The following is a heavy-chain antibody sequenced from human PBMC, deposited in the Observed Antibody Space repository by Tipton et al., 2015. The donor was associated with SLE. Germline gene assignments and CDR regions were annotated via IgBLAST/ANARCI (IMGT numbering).Heavy chain of an antibody. V-gene: IGHV4-39*07. CDR1: GGSISSSSYY. J-gene: IGHJ4*02. CDR2: IYYSGST. CDR3: ARGVLGPDY. Sequence: TLSLTCTVSGGSISSSSYYWGWIRQPPGKGLGWIGSIYYSGSTYYNPSLKSRVTISVDTSKNQFSLKLSSVTAADTAVYYCARGVLGPDYWGQGTLVTVSS.